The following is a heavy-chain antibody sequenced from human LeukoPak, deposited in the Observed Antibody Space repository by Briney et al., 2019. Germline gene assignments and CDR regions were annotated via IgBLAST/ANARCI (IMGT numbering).Heavy chain of an antibody. CDR1: GYTLTELS. J-gene: IGHJ6*03. CDR3: ARDKQLDWAHYYYYYMHV. CDR2: FDPEDGET. Sequence: ASVNVSCKVSGYTLTELSMHWVRQAPGKGLEWMGGFDPEDGETIYAQKFQGRVTMTRDTSISTAYMELSRLRSDDTAVYYCARDKQLDWAHYYYYYMHVWGKGTTVTVSS. V-gene: IGHV1-24*01. D-gene: IGHD1-1*01.